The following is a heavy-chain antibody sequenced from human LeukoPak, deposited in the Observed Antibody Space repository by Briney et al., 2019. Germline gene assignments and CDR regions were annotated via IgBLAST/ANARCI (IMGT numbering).Heavy chain of an antibody. V-gene: IGHV4-4*07. J-gene: IGHJ5*02. CDR3: AREGYCSGGSCYWWFDP. CDR2: IYTGGST. CDR1: GGSISSYY. Sequence: SETLSLTCTVSGGSISSYYWSWIRQPAGKGLEWIGRIYTGGSTNYNPSLKSRVTMSVDTSKNQFSLKLSSVTAADTAVYYCAREGYCSGGSCYWWFDPWGQGTLVTVSS. D-gene: IGHD2-15*01.